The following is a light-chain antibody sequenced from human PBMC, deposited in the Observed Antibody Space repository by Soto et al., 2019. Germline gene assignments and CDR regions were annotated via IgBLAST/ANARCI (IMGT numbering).Light chain of an antibody. J-gene: IGKJ1*01. CDR2: GAS. CDR1: QSVSSD. Sequence: EIVMTQSPATLSVSPGDIATLACRASQSVSSDLAWYQHTPGQAPRLLIYGASTRATGIPARFSGGGSGTDFTLTITRLESEVLAVHYCDQYGSGPWVFGPGTKVDIK. V-gene: IGKV3D-15*01. CDR3: DQYGSGPWV.